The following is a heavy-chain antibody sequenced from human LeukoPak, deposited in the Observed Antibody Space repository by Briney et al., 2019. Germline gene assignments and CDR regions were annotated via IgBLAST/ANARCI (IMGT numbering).Heavy chain of an antibody. CDR3: VRGYAAN. D-gene: IGHD5-12*01. Sequence: GGSLRLSCAGSGFIFRGFSMGWVRQAPGEGPEWFSYISPSSTTIYYTDSVRGRFTISRDNAKNSLYLQMDSLRTEDTAVYYCVRGYAANWGQGTLVTVSS. V-gene: IGHV3-48*01. CDR1: GFIFRGFS. CDR2: ISPSSTTI. J-gene: IGHJ4*02.